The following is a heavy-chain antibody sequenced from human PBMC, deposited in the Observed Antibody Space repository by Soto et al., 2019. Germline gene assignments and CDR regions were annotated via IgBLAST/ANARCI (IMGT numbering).Heavy chain of an antibody. Sequence: SETLSLTCTVSGGSISSSSYYWGWIRQPPGKGLEWIGSIYYSGSTYSNPSLKSRVTISVDTSKNQFSLRLSSVTAADTAVYYCARHSDCSGGSCYSEYFAVGNWFDPWGQGTLVTVSS. D-gene: IGHD2-15*01. J-gene: IGHJ5*02. CDR2: IYYSGST. CDR1: GGSISSSSYY. V-gene: IGHV4-39*01. CDR3: ARHSDCSGGSCYSEYFAVGNWFDP.